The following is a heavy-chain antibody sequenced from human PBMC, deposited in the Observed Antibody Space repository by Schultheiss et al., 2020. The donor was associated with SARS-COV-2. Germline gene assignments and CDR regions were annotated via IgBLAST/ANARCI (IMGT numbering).Heavy chain of an antibody. Sequence: SQTLSLTCTVSGGSISSYYWSWIRQPPGKGLEWIGEINHSGSTNYNPSLKSRVTISVDTSKNQFSLKLSSVTAADTAVYYCASSPIGGRTGMDVWGQGTTVTVSS. CDR2: INHSGST. J-gene: IGHJ6*02. CDR3: ASSPIGGRTGMDV. CDR1: GGSISSYY. V-gene: IGHV4-34*01. D-gene: IGHD6-6*01.